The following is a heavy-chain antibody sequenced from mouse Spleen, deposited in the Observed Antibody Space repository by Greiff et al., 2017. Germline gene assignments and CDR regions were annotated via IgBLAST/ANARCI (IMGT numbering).Heavy chain of an antibody. D-gene: IGHD2-14*01. CDR1: GYAFSSSW. CDR2: IYPGDGDT. CDR3: ARVYYRYGPWFAY. J-gene: IGHJ3*01. Sequence: QVQLKQSGPELVKPGASVKISCKASGYAFSSSWMNWVKQRPGKGLEWIGRIYPGDGDTNYNGKFKGKATLTADKSSSTAYMQLSSLTSEDSAVYFCARVYYRYGPWFAYWGQGTLVTVSA. V-gene: IGHV1-82*01.